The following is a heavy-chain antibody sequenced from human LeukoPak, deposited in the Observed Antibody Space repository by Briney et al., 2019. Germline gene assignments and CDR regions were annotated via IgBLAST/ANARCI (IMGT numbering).Heavy chain of an antibody. D-gene: IGHD3-3*01. CDR1: GFTFTIFG. V-gene: IGHV3-48*01. CDR3: ARTYDFGRGPPGDAFDN. Sequence: PGGSLRLSCATSGFTFTIFGINWVRQAPGKGPEWVSYIDARSGITYYADSAQGRFTISRDNAKESVFLQMNGLRVDDTAVYYCARTYDFGRGPPGDAFDNWGQGTPVIVSS. J-gene: IGHJ3*02. CDR2: IDARSGIT.